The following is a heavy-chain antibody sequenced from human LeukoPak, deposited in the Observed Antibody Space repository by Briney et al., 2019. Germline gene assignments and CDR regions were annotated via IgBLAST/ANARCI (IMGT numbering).Heavy chain of an antibody. Sequence: GGSLRLSCAASGFTFSSYAISWVRQAPGKGLEWVSTISGTGGSTYYADSVKGRFTISRDNSKNTLFLQMNSLRAEDTAVYYCARDQYYYDSSGYYDYWGQGTLVTVSS. J-gene: IGHJ4*02. CDR2: ISGTGGST. V-gene: IGHV3-23*01. D-gene: IGHD3-22*01. CDR1: GFTFSSYA. CDR3: ARDQYYYDSSGYYDY.